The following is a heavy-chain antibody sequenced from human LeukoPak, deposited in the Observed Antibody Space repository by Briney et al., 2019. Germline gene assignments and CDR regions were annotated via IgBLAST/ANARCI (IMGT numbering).Heavy chain of an antibody. CDR3: ARTASGYSSGWHDY. Sequence: SETLSLTCTVSGGSISSYYWSWIRQPPGKGLEWIGYIYYSGSTNYNPSLKSRVTISVDTSKNQFSLKLSSVTAADTAVYYCARTASGYSSGWHDYWGQGTLVTVSS. J-gene: IGHJ4*02. CDR1: GGSISSYY. V-gene: IGHV4-59*08. D-gene: IGHD6-19*01. CDR2: IYYSGST.